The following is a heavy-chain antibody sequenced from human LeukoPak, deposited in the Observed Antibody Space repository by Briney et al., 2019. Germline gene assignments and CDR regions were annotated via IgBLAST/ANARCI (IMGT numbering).Heavy chain of an antibody. CDR2: ISSSSSYI. J-gene: IGHJ6*03. D-gene: IGHD2-21*02. CDR3: ARDVTAGAYYMDV. Sequence: GGSLRLSCAASGFTFSSYSMNWVRQAPGKGLEWVSSISSSSSYIYYADSVKGRFTISRDNAKNSLYLQMNSLRAEDTAVYYCARDVTAGAYYMDVWGKGTTVTVSS. CDR1: GFTFSSYS. V-gene: IGHV3-21*01.